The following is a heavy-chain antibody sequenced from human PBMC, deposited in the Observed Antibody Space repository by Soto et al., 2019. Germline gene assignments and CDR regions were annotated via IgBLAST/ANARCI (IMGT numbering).Heavy chain of an antibody. J-gene: IGHJ5*01. D-gene: IGHD3-16*01. V-gene: IGHV4-59*01. CDR2: ISSTGRT. Sequence: PSETLSLTCIVSGYSMTSYYWSWIRQPPGKGLEWIGFISSTGRTNYNNYIKSRTNISVDAPKNNSQLSLSSVTDADTDVYYCARTFPYDVVRFDFWGPGDKVTVS. CDR1: GYSMTSYY. CDR3: ARTFPYDVVRFDF.